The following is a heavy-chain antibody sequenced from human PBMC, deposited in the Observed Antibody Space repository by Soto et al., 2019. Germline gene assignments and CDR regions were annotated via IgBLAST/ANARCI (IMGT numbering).Heavy chain of an antibody. Sequence: PSETLSLTCTVSGGSISSYYWSWIRQPPGKGLEWIGYIYYSGSTNYNPSLKSRVTISVDTSKNQFSLKLSSVTAADTAVYYCARDYCDSSGPNWFDPWGQGTLVTVSS. CDR3: ARDYCDSSGPNWFDP. D-gene: IGHD3-22*01. CDR2: IYYSGST. J-gene: IGHJ5*02. V-gene: IGHV4-59*01. CDR1: GGSISSYY.